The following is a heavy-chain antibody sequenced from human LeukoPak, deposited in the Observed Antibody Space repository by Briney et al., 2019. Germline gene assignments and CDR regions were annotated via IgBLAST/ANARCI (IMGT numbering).Heavy chain of an antibody. CDR2: INTDGSRT. J-gene: IGHJ4*02. CDR3: GVNSDY. Sequence: GSLRLSCEASEFTFSTYWMHWVRQVPGKGLVWVARINTDGSRTSYADSVKGRFTISRDNSNNTMYLQMNSLRVEDTAVYYCGVNSDYWGQGALVTVSS. CDR1: EFTFSTYW. D-gene: IGHD4-23*01. V-gene: IGHV3-74*01.